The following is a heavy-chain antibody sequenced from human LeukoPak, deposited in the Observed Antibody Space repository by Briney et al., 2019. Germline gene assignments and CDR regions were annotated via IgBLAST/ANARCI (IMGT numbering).Heavy chain of an antibody. CDR2: ISPSSGT. CDR1: GFTFSSYA. J-gene: IGHJ5*02. CDR3: AKDLEEYSSSSGIDP. Sequence: GGSLRLSCAASGFTFSSYAMRWVRQAPGKGLEWVSAISPSSGTFYADSVKGRFTISRDNSKNTLYLQMNNLRAEDTALYYCAKDLEEYSSSSGIDPWGQGTLVTVSS. D-gene: IGHD6-6*01. V-gene: IGHV3-23*01.